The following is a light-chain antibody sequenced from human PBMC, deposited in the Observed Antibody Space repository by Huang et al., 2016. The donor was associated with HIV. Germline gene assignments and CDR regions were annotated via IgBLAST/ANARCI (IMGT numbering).Light chain of an antibody. J-gene: IGKJ1*01. Sequence: EIELTQSPATLSLSPGERATISCRASQSISSSHLAWYQQKPGHAPRLLSYGASSRATGISYRVSVSGAGTDFTLTMSRVEAADIALDSCQQYGNSWTFGQGTKVEIK. CDR2: GAS. CDR3: QQYGNSWT. CDR1: QSISSSH. V-gene: IGKV3-20*01.